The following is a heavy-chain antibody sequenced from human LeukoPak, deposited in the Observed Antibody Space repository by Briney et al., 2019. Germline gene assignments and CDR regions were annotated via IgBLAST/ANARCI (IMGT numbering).Heavy chain of an antibody. D-gene: IGHD6-13*01. J-gene: IGHJ4*02. CDR2: IKEEGSEK. CDR1: GFTFSNYW. Sequence: GGSLSLSCAASGFTFSNYWMSWVRQAPGKGLEWVANIKEEGSEKYYVDSVKGRFTISRDNARNSLYLQMNSLRAEDTAVYYCASGRQLGYWGQGTLVTVSS. CDR3: ASGRQLGY. V-gene: IGHV3-7*01.